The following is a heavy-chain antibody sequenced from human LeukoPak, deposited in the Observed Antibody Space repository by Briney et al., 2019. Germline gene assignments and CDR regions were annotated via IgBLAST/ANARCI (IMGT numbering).Heavy chain of an antibody. CDR1: GFTFSDYY. Sequence: GGSLRLPCAASGFTFSDYYMSWIRQAPGKGLEWVSYIGGSGSYIYYADSVKGRFTISRDNARNSLYLQMNSLRADDTAVYFCARWNLVSDYWGQGTLVTVSS. V-gene: IGHV3-11*01. CDR3: ARWNLVSDY. CDR2: IGGSGSYI. D-gene: IGHD1-1*01. J-gene: IGHJ4*02.